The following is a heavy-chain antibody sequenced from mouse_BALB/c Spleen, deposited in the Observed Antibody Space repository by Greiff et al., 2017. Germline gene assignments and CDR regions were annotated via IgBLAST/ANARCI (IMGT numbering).Heavy chain of an antibody. J-gene: IGHJ3*01. CDR1: GFTFSSYT. CDR2: ISNGGGST. CDR3: ARHMIPAWFAY. V-gene: IGHV5-12-2*01. Sequence: EVKLVESGGGLVQPGGSLKLSCAASGFTFSSYTMSWVRQTPEKRLEWVAYISNGGGSTYYPDTVKGRFTISRDNAKNTLYLQMSSLKSEDTAMYYCARHMIPAWFAYWGQGTLVTVSA. D-gene: IGHD2-3*01.